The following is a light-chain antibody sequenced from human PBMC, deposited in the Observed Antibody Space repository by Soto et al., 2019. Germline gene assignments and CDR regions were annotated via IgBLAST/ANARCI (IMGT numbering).Light chain of an antibody. J-gene: IGLJ1*01. CDR2: EGS. Sequence: QSVLVQPASVSGSPGQSITISCAGTSSDVGSYNLVSWYQNHPGKAPKLMIYEGSKRPSGVSNRFSGSKSGNTASLTISGLQAADEADYFCFSYAGSSTYVFGNGTKVTVL. CDR1: SSDVGSYNL. CDR3: FSYAGSSTYV. V-gene: IGLV2-23*01.